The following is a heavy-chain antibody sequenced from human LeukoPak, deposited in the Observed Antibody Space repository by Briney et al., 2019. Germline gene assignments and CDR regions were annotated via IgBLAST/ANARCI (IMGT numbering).Heavy chain of an antibody. CDR3: ARDSRLIDHFDY. Sequence: GGSLRLSCAASGFTFSSYGMHWVRQAPGKGLEWVAVISYDGSNKYYADSVKGRFTISRDNSKNTLYLQMNSLRAEDTAVYYCARDSRLIDHFDYWGQGTLVTVSS. CDR2: ISYDGSNK. D-gene: IGHD6-13*01. CDR1: GFTFSSYG. V-gene: IGHV3-30*03. J-gene: IGHJ4*02.